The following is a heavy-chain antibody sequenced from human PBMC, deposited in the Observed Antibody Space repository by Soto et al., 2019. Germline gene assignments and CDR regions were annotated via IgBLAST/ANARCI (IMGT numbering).Heavy chain of an antibody. CDR1: GGSFSGYY. CDR2: INHSGST. CDR3: ARVRVRVNMVRGVAPYYYGMDV. J-gene: IGHJ6*02. V-gene: IGHV4-34*01. Sequence: PSETLSLTCAVYGGSFSGYYWSWIRQPPGKGLEWIGEINHSGSTNYNPSLKSRVTISVDTSKNQFSLKLSSVTAADTAVYYCARVRVRVNMVRGVAPYYYGMDVWGQGTTVTVSS. D-gene: IGHD3-10*01.